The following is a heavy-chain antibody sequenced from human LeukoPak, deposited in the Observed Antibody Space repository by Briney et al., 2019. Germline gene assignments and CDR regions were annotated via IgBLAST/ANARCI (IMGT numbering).Heavy chain of an antibody. Sequence: SQTLSLTCAVSGASISSGGYSWGWIRQPPGKGLEWIGYVYYSGSTYYNPSLKSRITIAIDTSKNQFYLKLSSVTAADTAVYYCATALIRGWLLRHDAFDIWGQGTMVTVSS. CDR3: ATALIRGWLLRHDAFDI. J-gene: IGHJ3*02. V-gene: IGHV4-30-4*07. D-gene: IGHD3-22*01. CDR2: VYYSGST. CDR1: GASISSGGYS.